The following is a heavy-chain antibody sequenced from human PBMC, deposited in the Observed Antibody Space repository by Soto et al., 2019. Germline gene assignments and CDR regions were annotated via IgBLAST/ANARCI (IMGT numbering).Heavy chain of an antibody. CDR1: GFTFSSYA. V-gene: IGHV3-23*01. J-gene: IGHJ4*02. D-gene: IGHD3-22*01. CDR2: ISGSGGST. Sequence: GGSLRLSCAASGFTFSSYAMSWVRQAPGKGLEWVSAISGSGGSTYYADSVKGRFTISRDNSKNTLYLQMNSLRAEYTAVYCCAKDLYSSGFDYWGQGTLVTVSS. CDR3: AKDLYSSGFDY.